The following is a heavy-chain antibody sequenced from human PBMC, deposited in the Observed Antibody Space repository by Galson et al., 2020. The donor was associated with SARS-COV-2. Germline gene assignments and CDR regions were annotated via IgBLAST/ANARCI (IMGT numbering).Heavy chain of an antibody. CDR3: ARARGGSYYYRMDV. Sequence: GESLKISCAASGFTFSNYAMHWVRQAPGKGLEWVAVISYDESNKYYADSVKGRFTISRDNSKNTLYLQMNSLRAEDTVVYYCARARGGSYYYRMDVWGQGTTVTVSS. CDR2: ISYDESNK. D-gene: IGHD3-10*01. V-gene: IGHV3-30-3*01. J-gene: IGHJ6*02. CDR1: GFTFSNYA.